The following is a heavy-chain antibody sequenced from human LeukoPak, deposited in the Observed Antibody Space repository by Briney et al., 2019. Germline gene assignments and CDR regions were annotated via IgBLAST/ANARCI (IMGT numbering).Heavy chain of an antibody. J-gene: IGHJ4*02. D-gene: IGHD6-6*01. CDR2: IDPSDSYT. V-gene: IGHV5-10-1*01. CDR3: ARSSSISARPGFDY. Sequence: PGESLKISCKGSGYSFTSYWISWVRQMPAKGLEWMGRIDPSDSYTNYSPSFQGHVTVSADKSIITAYLQWSSLKASDPAMYYCARSSSISARPGFDYWGQGTLVTVSS. CDR1: GYSFTSYW.